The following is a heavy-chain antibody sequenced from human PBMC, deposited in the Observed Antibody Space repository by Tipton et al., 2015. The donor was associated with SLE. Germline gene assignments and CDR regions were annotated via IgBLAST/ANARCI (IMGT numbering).Heavy chain of an antibody. V-gene: IGHV4-61*08. J-gene: IGHJ1*01. Sequence: TLSLTCTVSGGSISSSGYYWSWVRQPPGEGLEWIGNIYFSGSTNYNPSLRSRVTISVETSKNQFSLKLTSVTSADTAVYFCVRGGGSNWFGQGFQHWGRGTLVSVSS. CDR3: VRGGGSNWFGQGFQH. D-gene: IGHD2-15*01. CDR2: IYFSGST. CDR1: GGSISSSGYY.